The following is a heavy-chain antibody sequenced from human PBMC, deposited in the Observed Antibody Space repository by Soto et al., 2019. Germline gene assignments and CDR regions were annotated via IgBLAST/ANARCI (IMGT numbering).Heavy chain of an antibody. V-gene: IGHV4-59*08. CDR3: ARHFKDFWSGYYMNYYYYYYMDV. Sequence: QVQLQESGPGLVKPSETLSLTCTVSGGSISSYYWSWIRQPPGKGLEWIGYIYYSGSTNYNPSLTSRVTISVDTSKNQFSLKLSSVTAADTAVYYCARHFKDFWSGYYMNYYYYYYMDVWGKGTTVTVSS. D-gene: IGHD3-3*01. CDR2: IYYSGST. J-gene: IGHJ6*03. CDR1: GGSISSYY.